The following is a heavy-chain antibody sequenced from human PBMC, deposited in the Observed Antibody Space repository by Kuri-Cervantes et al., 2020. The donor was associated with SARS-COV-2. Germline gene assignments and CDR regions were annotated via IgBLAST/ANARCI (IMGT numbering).Heavy chain of an antibody. CDR1: GFTSSSYC. CDR3: AKGSGDYDSSGYYRY. CDR2: ISYDGSNK. V-gene: IGHV3-30*18. J-gene: IGHJ4*01. D-gene: IGHD3-22*01. Sequence: GECLRLSCAAYGFTSSSYCMHWDRQAPGKGLEWVAVISYDGSNKYYADSVKGRFTITRDNSKNTLYRQMNSLRAEDTAVYYCAKGSGDYDSSGYYRYWGQGTLVTVSS.